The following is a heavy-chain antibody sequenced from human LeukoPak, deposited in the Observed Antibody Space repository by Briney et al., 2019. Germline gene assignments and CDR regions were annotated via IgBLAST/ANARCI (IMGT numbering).Heavy chain of an antibody. Sequence: GGSLRLSCAASGFTVSSNYMGWVRQAPGKGLEWVSVIYSGGSTYYADSVKGRFTISRDNSKNTLYLQMNSLRAEDTAVYYCARKGTLTYYFDYWGQGTLVTVSS. CDR1: GFTVSSNY. CDR3: ARKGTLTYYFDY. J-gene: IGHJ4*02. D-gene: IGHD1-7*01. V-gene: IGHV3-53*01. CDR2: IYSGGST.